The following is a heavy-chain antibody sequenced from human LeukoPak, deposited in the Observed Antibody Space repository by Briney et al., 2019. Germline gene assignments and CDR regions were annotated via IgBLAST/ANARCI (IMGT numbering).Heavy chain of an antibody. CDR3: AKKKAHDSSGRSLSYYYYYMDV. CDR1: GFTFSIYA. V-gene: IGHV3-23*01. D-gene: IGHD3-22*01. Sequence: GGSLRLSCAASGFTFSIYAMSWVRQAPGKGLEWVSSISGSGGSTYYADSVKGRFSISRDNSKYTLYLQMNSLRAEDTAVYYCAKKKAHDSSGRSLSYYYYYMDVWGKGTTVTVSS. CDR2: ISGSGGST. J-gene: IGHJ6*03.